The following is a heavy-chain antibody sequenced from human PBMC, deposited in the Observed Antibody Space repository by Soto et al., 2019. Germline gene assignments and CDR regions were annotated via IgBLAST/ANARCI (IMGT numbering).Heavy chain of an antibody. J-gene: IGHJ5*01. V-gene: IGHV1-69*13. CDR2: IIPIFGAG. CDR3: ARAYASNKYWFDS. D-gene: IGHD2-2*01. Sequence: GASVKVSCKASGGSFGSYIISWVRQAPGRGLEWMGGIIPIFGAGNYAQKFQDRVTITADESTRTAYMELSSLRSEDTALYYCARAYASNKYWFDSWGQGTLVTVSS. CDR1: GGSFGSYI.